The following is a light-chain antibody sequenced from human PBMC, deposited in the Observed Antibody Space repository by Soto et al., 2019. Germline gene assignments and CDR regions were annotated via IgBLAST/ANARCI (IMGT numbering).Light chain of an antibody. CDR3: SSYTSTSSYV. J-gene: IGLJ1*01. CDR2: DVI. V-gene: IGLV2-14*03. Sequence: QSALTQPASVSGSPGQSITISCTGTSSDVGGYNYVSWYQQHPGKAPKVIIYDVINRPSGVSNRFSGSKSGNTASLTISGLRAEDEADYYCSSYTSTSSYVFGTGTKLTVL. CDR1: SSDVGGYNY.